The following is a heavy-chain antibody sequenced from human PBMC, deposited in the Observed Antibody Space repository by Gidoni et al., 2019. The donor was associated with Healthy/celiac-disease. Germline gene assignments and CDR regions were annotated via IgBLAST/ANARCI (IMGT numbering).Heavy chain of an antibody. CDR1: GFTFSSYA. V-gene: IGHV3-23*01. D-gene: IGHD2-15*01. CDR3: AKGVVVAATSSEDAFDI. CDR2: ISGSGGST. J-gene: IGHJ3*02. Sequence: EVQLLESGGGLVQPGGSLRLSCAASGFTFSSYAMSWVRQAPGKGLEWVSAISGSGGSTYYADSVKGRFTISRDNSKNTLYLQMNSLRAEDTAVYYCAKGVVVAATSSEDAFDIWGQGTMVTVSS.